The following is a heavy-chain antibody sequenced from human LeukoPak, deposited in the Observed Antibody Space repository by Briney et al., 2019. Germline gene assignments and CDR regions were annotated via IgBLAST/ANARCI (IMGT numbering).Heavy chain of an antibody. CDR2: ISYDGSNK. CDR1: GFTFSSYA. V-gene: IGHV3-30-3*01. J-gene: IGHJ4*02. D-gene: IGHD5-18*01. Sequence: GRSLRLSCAASGFTFSSYAMHWVRQAPGKGLEWVAVISYDGSNKYYADSVKGRFTISRDNSKNTQYLQMNSLRAEDTAVYYCASDRGYSLNPFDYWGQGTLVTVSS. CDR3: ASDRGYSLNPFDY.